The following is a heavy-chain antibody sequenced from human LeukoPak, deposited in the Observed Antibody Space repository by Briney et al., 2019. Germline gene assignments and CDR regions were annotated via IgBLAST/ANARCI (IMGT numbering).Heavy chain of an antibody. CDR2: IYYSGST. V-gene: IGHV4-59*08. Sequence: SETLSLTCTVSGGSISSYYWSWIRQPPGKGLEWIGYIYYSGSTNYNPSLKSRVTISVDTSKNQFSLKLSSVTAADTAVYYCARPTYGGKGRLWFDPWGQGTLVTVSS. CDR3: ARPTYGGKGRLWFDP. J-gene: IGHJ5*02. D-gene: IGHD4-23*01. CDR1: GGSISSYY.